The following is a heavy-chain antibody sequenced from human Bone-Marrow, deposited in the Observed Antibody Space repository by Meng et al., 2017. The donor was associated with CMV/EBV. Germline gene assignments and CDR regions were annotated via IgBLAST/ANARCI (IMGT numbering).Heavy chain of an antibody. V-gene: IGHV1-2*02. CDR3: ARGRVGATEKSFDY. J-gene: IGHJ4*02. CDR1: GYTFTAHY. Sequence: ASVKVSCKASGYTFTAHYFHWVRQAPGQGLEWMGWIHPHRGDTNYAQQFQGRVTLTRDTSINTGYMELRSLRSDDTAVYYCARGRVGATEKSFDYWGQGTLVTVSS. CDR2: IHPHRGDT. D-gene: IGHD1-26*01.